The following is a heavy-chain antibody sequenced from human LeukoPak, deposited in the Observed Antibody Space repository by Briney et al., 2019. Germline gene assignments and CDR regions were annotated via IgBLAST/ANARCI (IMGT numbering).Heavy chain of an antibody. Sequence: KPSETLSLTCTVSGGSISSYYWSWIRQPPGKGLEWIGYIYYSGSTNYNPSLKSRVTISVDTSKNQFSLKLSSVTAADTAVYYCARERLGELSDAFVIWGQGTMVTVSS. D-gene: IGHD3-16*02. V-gene: IGHV4-59*01. CDR2: IYYSGST. J-gene: IGHJ3*02. CDR3: ARERLGELSDAFVI. CDR1: GGSISSYY.